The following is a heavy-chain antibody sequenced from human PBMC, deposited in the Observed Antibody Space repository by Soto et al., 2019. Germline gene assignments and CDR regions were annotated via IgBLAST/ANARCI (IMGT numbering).Heavy chain of an antibody. V-gene: IGHV1-69*06. CDR2: IIPISGTA. Sequence: SVKVSCKASGGTFSSYAISWVRQAPGQGLEWMGGIIPISGTANHAQKPQGRVTITADKSTSTAYMEPSSPRSEDTAVYYCARDPGDYGSVSYSDWGKGTLVTVSS. CDR3: ARDPGDYGSVSYSD. J-gene: IGHJ4*02. D-gene: IGHD3-10*01. CDR1: GGTFSSYA.